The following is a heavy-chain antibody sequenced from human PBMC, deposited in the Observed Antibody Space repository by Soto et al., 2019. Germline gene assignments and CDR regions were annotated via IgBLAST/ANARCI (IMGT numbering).Heavy chain of an antibody. D-gene: IGHD2-2*01. Sequence: EVQLLESGGGLVQPGGSLRLSCAASGFTFSSYAMSWVRQAPGKGLEWVSAISGSGGSTYYADSVKGRFTISRDYSKNTLYLQMNSLRAEDTAVYYCAKDPASAQRVWYFDYWGQGTLVTVSS. CDR3: AKDPASAQRVWYFDY. CDR2: ISGSGGST. V-gene: IGHV3-23*01. J-gene: IGHJ4*02. CDR1: GFTFSSYA.